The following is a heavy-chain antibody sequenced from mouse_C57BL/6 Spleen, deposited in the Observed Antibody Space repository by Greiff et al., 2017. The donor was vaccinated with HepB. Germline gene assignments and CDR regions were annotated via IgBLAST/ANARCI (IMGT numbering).Heavy chain of an antibody. CDR2: INPSSGYT. Sequence: VQLQQSGAELARPGASVKMSCKASGYTFTSYTMHWVKQRPGQGLEWIGYINPSSGYTKYNQKFKDKATLTADKSSSTAYMQLSSLTSEDSAFYYCARENYYGSSPLYAMDYSGQGTSVTVSS. V-gene: IGHV1-4*01. D-gene: IGHD1-1*01. J-gene: IGHJ4*01. CDR3: ARENYYGSSPLYAMDY. CDR1: GYTFTSYT.